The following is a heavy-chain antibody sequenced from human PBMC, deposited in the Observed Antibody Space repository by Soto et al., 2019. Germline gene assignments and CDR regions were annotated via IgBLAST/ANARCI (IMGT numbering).Heavy chain of an antibody. Sequence: QITLKESGPTLVKPTQTLTLTCTFSGFSLSSSGVAVGWIRQPPGKALEWLTFIYWDEDKRYSPSLKSRLTITKATSKNQVVLTLTNMDPVDTATYYCARLLVAGITYYFDSWGQGTVLTVSS. D-gene: IGHD2-21*01. V-gene: IGHV2-5*02. CDR3: ARLLVAGITYYFDS. CDR2: IYWDEDK. J-gene: IGHJ4*02. CDR1: GFSLSSSGVA.